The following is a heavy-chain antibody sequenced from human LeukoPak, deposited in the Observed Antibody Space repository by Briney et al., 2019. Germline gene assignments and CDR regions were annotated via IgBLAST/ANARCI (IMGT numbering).Heavy chain of an antibody. CDR3: TRGPLPPYSSGWFYYFYMDV. Sequence: SLRLSCTASGFTFGDYAMNWVRQAPGKGLEWVGFIRSKAYGGTTEYAASVKGGFTISRDDSKSIAYLQMNSLKTEDTAVYYCTRGPLPPYSSGWFYYFYMDVWGKGTTVTVSS. V-gene: IGHV3-49*04. CDR1: GFTFGDYA. CDR2: IRSKAYGGTT. D-gene: IGHD6-25*01. J-gene: IGHJ6*03.